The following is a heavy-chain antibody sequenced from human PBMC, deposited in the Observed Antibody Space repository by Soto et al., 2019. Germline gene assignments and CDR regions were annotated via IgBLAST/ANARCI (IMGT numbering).Heavy chain of an antibody. CDR2: VSGSGGTT. V-gene: IGHV3-23*01. CDR3: ARCTVDTIVTSGWCHYLDP. Sequence: EVQLLDSGGGLVQPGGSLRLSCAASGFTFSSSAMSWVRQAPGKGLEWVSGVSGSGGTTYYADSVRGRFTISRDNSKNTLYLHMNSLRAEDTAIYFCARCTVDTIVTSGWCHYLDPWGQGTLVTVSS. CDR1: GFTFSSSA. D-gene: IGHD6-19*01. J-gene: IGHJ5*02.